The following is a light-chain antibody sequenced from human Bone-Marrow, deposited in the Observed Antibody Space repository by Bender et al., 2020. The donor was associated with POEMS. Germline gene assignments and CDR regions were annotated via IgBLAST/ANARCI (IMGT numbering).Light chain of an antibody. Sequence: QSVLTQPPSASGTPGQRVTISCSGSNSNIGTNAVNWYQQFPGTAPKLLIYSDNQRPSGVPDRFYAFKSVTSASLAISGLQSEDEADYYCAAWDAGLSGGAFGGGTKLTVL. CDR1: NSNIGTNA. J-gene: IGLJ3*02. V-gene: IGLV1-44*01. CDR2: SDN. CDR3: AAWDAGLSGGA.